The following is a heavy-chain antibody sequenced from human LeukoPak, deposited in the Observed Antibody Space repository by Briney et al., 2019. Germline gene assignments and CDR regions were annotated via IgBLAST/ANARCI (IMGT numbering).Heavy chain of an antibody. D-gene: IGHD6-19*01. CDR2: ISGYNGDT. CDR1: GFIFTKYG. V-gene: IGHV1-18*01. Sequence: ASVKVSCKASGFIFTKYGISWVRQAPGQGLEWVGWISGYNGDTNYAQKLQGRVTMTADTSTTTAYMELRSLRSEDTAVYYCARGGAGIAVALNWFDPWGQGTLVTVSS. CDR3: ARGGAGIAVALNWFDP. J-gene: IGHJ5*02.